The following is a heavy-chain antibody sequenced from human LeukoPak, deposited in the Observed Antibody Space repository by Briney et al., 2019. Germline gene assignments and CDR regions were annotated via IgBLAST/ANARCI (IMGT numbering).Heavy chain of an antibody. V-gene: IGHV3-23*01. CDR2: ISGSGGSK. J-gene: IGHJ4*02. CDR1: GFTFSSYA. CDR3: AKFLESDPDDYGDYLDY. Sequence: GSLRLSCAASGFTFSSYAMSWVRQAPRKGLEWVSAISGSGGSKYYADSVKGRFTISRDNSKNTLYLQMNSLRAEDTAVYYCAKFLESDPDDYGDYLDYLVQASMVTLSS. D-gene: IGHD4-17*01.